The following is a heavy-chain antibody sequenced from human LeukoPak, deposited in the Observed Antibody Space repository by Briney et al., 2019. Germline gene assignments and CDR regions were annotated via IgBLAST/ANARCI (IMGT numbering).Heavy chain of an antibody. D-gene: IGHD3-3*01. Sequence: SVKVSCKASGGTFSSYAISWVRQAPGQGLEWVGGIIPIFGTANYAQKFQGRVTITADESTSTAYMELSSLRSEDTAVYYCAREETRLTIFGVSRAYSFDYWGQGTLVTVSS. J-gene: IGHJ4*02. CDR1: GGTFSSYA. CDR3: AREETRLTIFGVSRAYSFDY. V-gene: IGHV1-69*13. CDR2: IIPIFGTA.